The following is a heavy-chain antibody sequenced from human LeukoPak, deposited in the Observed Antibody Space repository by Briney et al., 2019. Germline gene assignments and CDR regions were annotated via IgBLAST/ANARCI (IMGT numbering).Heavy chain of an antibody. CDR2: INHSGST. Sequence: TSETLSLTCAVYGGSFSGYYWSWIRQPPGKGLEWIGEINHSGSTNYNPSLKSRLTISVDTSKTQFSLKLSSVTAADTAVYYCARLYSSGWYLDYWGQGTLVTVSS. CDR3: ARLYSSGWYLDY. V-gene: IGHV4-34*01. CDR1: GGSFSGYY. D-gene: IGHD6-19*01. J-gene: IGHJ4*02.